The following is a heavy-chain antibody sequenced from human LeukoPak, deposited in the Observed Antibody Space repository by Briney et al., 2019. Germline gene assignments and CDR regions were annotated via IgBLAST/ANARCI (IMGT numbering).Heavy chain of an antibody. J-gene: IGHJ4*02. D-gene: IGHD2-2*01. CDR1: GFTFSSYW. V-gene: IGHV3-74*01. CDR2: INSDGCNT. Sequence: GGSLRLSCAASGFTFSSYWMHWVRQAPGKGLVWVSRINSDGCNTSYADSVKGRFTISRDNAKNTLYLQMNSLRAEDTAVYYCARGTWALGYCSSTSCSQYFDYWGQGTLVTVSS. CDR3: ARGTWALGYCSSTSCSQYFDY.